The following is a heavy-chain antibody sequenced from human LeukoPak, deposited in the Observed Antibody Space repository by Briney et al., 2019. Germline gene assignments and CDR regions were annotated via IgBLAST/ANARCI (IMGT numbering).Heavy chain of an antibody. CDR3: ASAAKVLHYFDWPKEGSLFEH. J-gene: IGHJ4*02. Sequence: GGSLRLSCAASGFTVSSNYMSWVRQAPGTGLEWVSVIYDDGDTYYADSVKGRFTISRDNSKNTVYLQMNSLRAEDTAVYHCASAAKVLHYFDWPKEGSLFEHWGQGALVTVSS. V-gene: IGHV3-53*01. CDR2: IYDDGDT. CDR1: GFTVSSNY. D-gene: IGHD3-9*01.